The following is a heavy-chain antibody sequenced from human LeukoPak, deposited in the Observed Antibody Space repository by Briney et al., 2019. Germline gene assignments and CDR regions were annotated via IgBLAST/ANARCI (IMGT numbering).Heavy chain of an antibody. CDR1: VYTFTGYS. CDR3: ATTPARGQQLVRGTLNY. J-gene: IGHJ4*02. CDR2: ITPSGGST. Sequence: ASVKVSCKASVYTFTGYSMHWVRQAPGQGLEWMGIITPSGGSTSYAKKFQGRVTMTRDMSTSTIYMELSSLRSEDTAVYYCATTPARGQQLVRGTLNYWGQGTLITVSA. D-gene: IGHD6-13*01. V-gene: IGHV1-46*01.